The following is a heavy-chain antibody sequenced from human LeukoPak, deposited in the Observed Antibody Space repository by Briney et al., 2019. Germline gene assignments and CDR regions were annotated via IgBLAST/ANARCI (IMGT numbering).Heavy chain of an antibody. CDR1: GYTFTSYD. V-gene: IGHV1-8*03. D-gene: IGHD3-10*01. J-gene: IGHJ5*02. Sequence: ASVKVSCKASGYTFTSYDINWVRQATGQGREWMGWMNPNSGNTGYAQKFQGRHTITRNTSISTAYMELSSLRSEDTAVYYCARTYYYGSGSLRAWFDPWGQGTLVTVSS. CDR3: ARTYYYGSGSLRAWFDP. CDR2: MNPNSGNT.